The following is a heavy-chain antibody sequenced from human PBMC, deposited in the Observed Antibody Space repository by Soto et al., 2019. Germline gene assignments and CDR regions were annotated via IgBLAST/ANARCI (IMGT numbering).Heavy chain of an antibody. Sequence: GGSLRLSCAASGFTFSSYSMNWVRQAPGKGLEWVSYISSSSSTIYYADSVKGRFTISRDNAKNSLYLQMNSLRAEDTAVYYCASPHYDFWSGYYTEDDAFDIWGQGTMVTVSS. D-gene: IGHD3-3*01. J-gene: IGHJ3*02. V-gene: IGHV3-48*01. CDR1: GFTFSSYS. CDR2: ISSSSSTI. CDR3: ASPHYDFWSGYYTEDDAFDI.